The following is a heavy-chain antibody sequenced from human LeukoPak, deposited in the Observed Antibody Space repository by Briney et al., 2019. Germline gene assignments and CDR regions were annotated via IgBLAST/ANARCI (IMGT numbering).Heavy chain of an antibody. CDR1: GFTFSSYW. CDR3: AKANTDILVVPAAWSDY. CDR2: IKQDGSEK. V-gene: IGHV3-7*03. J-gene: IGHJ4*02. D-gene: IGHD2-2*01. Sequence: GGSLRLSCAASGFTFSSYWMSWVRQAPGKGLEWVANIKQDGSEKDYVDSVKGRFTISRDTAKNSLYLQMNSLRAEDTAIYYCAKANTDILVVPAAWSDYWGQGTLVTVSS.